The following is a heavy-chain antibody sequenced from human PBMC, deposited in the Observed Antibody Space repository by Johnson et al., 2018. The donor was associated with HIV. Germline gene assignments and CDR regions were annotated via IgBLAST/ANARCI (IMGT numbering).Heavy chain of an antibody. J-gene: IGHJ3*02. CDR3: AKGRLVGATTYDAFDI. V-gene: IGHV3-30*02. Sequence: VQLVESGGGVVQPGRSLRLSCAASGFTFSSSGMHWVRQAPGKGLELVAFIRYDGSNKYYADSVKGRFTISRDNSKNTLYLQMNSLRAEDTAVYYCAKGRLVGATTYDAFDIWGQGTMVTVSS. D-gene: IGHD1-26*01. CDR1: GFTFSSSG. CDR2: IRYDGSNK.